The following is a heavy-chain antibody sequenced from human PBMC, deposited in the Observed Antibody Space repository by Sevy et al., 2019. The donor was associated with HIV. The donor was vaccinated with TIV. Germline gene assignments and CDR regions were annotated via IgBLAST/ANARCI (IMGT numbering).Heavy chain of an antibody. V-gene: IGHV1-18*01. CDR3: ARAHCSGGRCYSLAY. CDR2: ISPHNGDT. CDR1: GYTFTTYH. J-gene: IGHJ4*02. D-gene: IGHD2-15*01. Sequence: ASVKVSCKISGYTFTTYHITWVRLAPRQGPECMGRISPHNGDTNYAPKFQGRVTMITDKSTSTAYMELRSLRSDDTAVYYCARAHCSGGRCYSLAYWGQGTLVTVSS.